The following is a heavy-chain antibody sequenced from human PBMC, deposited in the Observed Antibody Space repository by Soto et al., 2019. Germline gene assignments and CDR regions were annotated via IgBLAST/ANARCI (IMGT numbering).Heavy chain of an antibody. CDR3: TKSYGSGGLPPR. V-gene: IGHV3-7*02. CDR1: GFGFSNYW. J-gene: IGHJ4*02. Sequence: EVRLVESGGGLVQAGGSLRLSCAASGFGFSNYWMTWFRQAPGRGLEWVANIKQDGSEKYYVDSVKGRFVISRDNAKNSLFLQMDSLRAEATAVYYWTKSYGSGGLPPRGGQGTLVTVSS. D-gene: IGHD3-10*01. CDR2: IKQDGSEK.